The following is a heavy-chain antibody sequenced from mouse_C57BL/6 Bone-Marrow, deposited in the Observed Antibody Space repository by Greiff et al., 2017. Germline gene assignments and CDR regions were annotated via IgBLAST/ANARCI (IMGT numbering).Heavy chain of an antibody. Sequence: QVQLQQPGAELVMPGASVKLSCKASGYTFTSYWMHWVKQRPGQGLEWIGEIDPNSGGTKYNEKFKSKATLTVDKSASTAYMQLSSLTSEDSAVYYCAHGDYCYWYLAVWGTGTTVTVTS. CDR2: IDPNSGGT. V-gene: IGHV1-72*01. CDR3: AHGDYCYWYLAV. CDR1: GYTFTSYW. J-gene: IGHJ1*03. D-gene: IGHD2-13*01.